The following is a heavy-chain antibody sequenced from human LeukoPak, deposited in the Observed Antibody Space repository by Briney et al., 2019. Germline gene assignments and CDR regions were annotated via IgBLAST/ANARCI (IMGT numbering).Heavy chain of an antibody. D-gene: IGHD6-13*01. CDR3: ARHTGHSSSWYSPRYYYGMDV. J-gene: IGHJ6*02. Sequence: PSETLSLTCTVSGGSISSYYWSWIRQPPGKGLEWVGYIYYSGSTNYNPSLKSRATISVDTSKNQFSLKLSSVTAADTAVYYCARHTGHSSSWYSPRYYYGMDVWGQGTTVTVSS. V-gene: IGHV4-59*08. CDR1: GGSISSYY. CDR2: IYYSGST.